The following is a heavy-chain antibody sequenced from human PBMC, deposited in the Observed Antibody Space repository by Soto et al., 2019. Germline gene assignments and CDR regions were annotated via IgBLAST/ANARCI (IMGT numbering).Heavy chain of an antibody. CDR2: IYWDDDK. CDR1: GFSFTTSGVG. V-gene: IGHV2-5*02. Sequence: QITLKESGPTLVKPTQTLTLTCTFSGFSFTTSGVGVGWIRQPPGKALEWLARIYWDDDKHYSPSLNSRLTINKDTSKTQVVLTMTNMDPVDTATYFCTHSSALYDSSGYHFDLWGQGTLVTVSS. CDR3: THSSALYDSSGYHFDL. D-gene: IGHD3-22*01. J-gene: IGHJ4*02.